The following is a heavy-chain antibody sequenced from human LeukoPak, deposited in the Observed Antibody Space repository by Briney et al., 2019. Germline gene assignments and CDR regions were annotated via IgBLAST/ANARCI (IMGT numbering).Heavy chain of an antibody. CDR1: GGTFSSYA. D-gene: IGHD2-2*01. CDR3: ARDRSSTGRSTGIDAFDI. CDR2: IIPIFGTA. Sequence: SVKVSCKASGGTFSSYAISWVRQAPGQGLECMGGIIPIFGTANYAQKFQGRVTITTDESTSTAYMELSSLRSEDTAVYYCARDRSSTGRSTGIDAFDIWGQGTMVTVS. J-gene: IGHJ3*02. V-gene: IGHV1-69*05.